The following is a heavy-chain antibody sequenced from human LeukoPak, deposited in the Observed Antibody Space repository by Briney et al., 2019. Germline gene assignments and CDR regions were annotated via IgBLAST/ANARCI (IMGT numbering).Heavy chain of an antibody. CDR1: GFTFSSYW. Sequence: GGSLRLSCAASGFTFSSYWMSWVRQAPGKGLEWVSLISGSGGSTYYADSVKGRFTGSRDNSKNTLSLQMNSLRAEDTAVYYCAKTPGSGWIFDYWGQGTLVTVSS. J-gene: IGHJ4*02. D-gene: IGHD6-19*01. V-gene: IGHV3-23*01. CDR2: ISGSGGST. CDR3: AKTPGSGWIFDY.